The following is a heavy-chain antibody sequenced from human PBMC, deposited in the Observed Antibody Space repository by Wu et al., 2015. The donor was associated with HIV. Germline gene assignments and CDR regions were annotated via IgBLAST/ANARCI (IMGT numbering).Heavy chain of an antibody. J-gene: IGHJ3*01. V-gene: IGHV1-2*02. CDR1: GYTFTDYY. CDR2: INPNRSDT. D-gene: IGHD2-15*01. Sequence: QVQLVQSGAEGKKPGASVKVSCKASGYTFTDYYIHWVRQAPGLGLEWLGWINPNRSDTNYAQRFQGRVTMTRDTSISTAYMELRRLRSDDTAVYYCARAYCSGGGCYSDAFDLWGQGTMVTVSS. CDR3: ARAYCSGGGCYSDAFDL.